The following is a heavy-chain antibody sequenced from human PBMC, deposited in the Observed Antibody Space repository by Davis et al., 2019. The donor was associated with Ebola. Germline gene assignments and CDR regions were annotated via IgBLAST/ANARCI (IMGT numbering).Heavy chain of an antibody. CDR1: GFTFSSYE. J-gene: IGHJ6*02. CDR3: AREEAQYGMDV. V-gene: IGHV3-48*03. Sequence: GGSLRLSCAAAGFTFSSYEMNWVRQAPGKGLEWVSYISSSCSTIYYADSVKGRFTISRDNAKNSLYLQMNSLRAEDTAVYYCAREEAQYGMDVWGQGTTVTVSS. CDR2: ISSSCSTI.